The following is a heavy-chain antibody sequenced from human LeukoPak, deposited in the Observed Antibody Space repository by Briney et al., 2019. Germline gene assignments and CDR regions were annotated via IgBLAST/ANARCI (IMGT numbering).Heavy chain of an antibody. Sequence: ASVKVSCKASGGTFSSYAISWVRQAPGQGLEWMGWINPNNGGTNYAQKFQGRVTMTRDTSISTAYMELSRLRSDDTAVYYCARVFFVDTAMNPFDYWGQGTLVTVSS. CDR3: ARVFFVDTAMNPFDY. CDR1: GGTFSSYA. CDR2: INPNNGGT. D-gene: IGHD5-18*01. V-gene: IGHV1-2*02. J-gene: IGHJ4*02.